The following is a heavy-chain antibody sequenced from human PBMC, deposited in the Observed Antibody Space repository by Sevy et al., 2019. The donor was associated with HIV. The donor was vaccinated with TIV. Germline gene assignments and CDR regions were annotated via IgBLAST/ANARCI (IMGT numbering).Heavy chain of an antibody. V-gene: IGHV3-30*04. J-gene: IGHJ6*02. CDR1: GFTFSIYA. CDR3: ARDLPSAVTDPFYYYGMDV. D-gene: IGHD2-21*02. Sequence: GGSLRLSCAASGFTFSIYATHGVRQAPCKGLEWVAVISYDGSKRYYVDSVKGRFTISRDNSKDTLYLQMNSLRPEDTAVYYCARDLPSAVTDPFYYYGMDVWGQGTTVTVSS. CDR2: ISYDGSKR.